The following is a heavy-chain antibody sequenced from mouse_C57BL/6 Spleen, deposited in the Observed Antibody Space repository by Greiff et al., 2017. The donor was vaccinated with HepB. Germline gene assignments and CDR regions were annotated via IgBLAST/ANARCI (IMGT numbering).Heavy chain of an antibody. CDR2: IDPSDSYT. D-gene: IGHD1-1*01. Sequence: VQLKESGAELVKPGASVKLSCKASGYTFTSYWMQWVKQRPGQGLEWIGEIDPSDSYTNYNQKFKGKATLTVDTSSSTAYMQLSSLTSEDSAVYYCARYYYGEDYWGQGTTLTVSS. CDR3: ARYYYGEDY. CDR1: GYTFTSYW. V-gene: IGHV1-50*01. J-gene: IGHJ2*01.